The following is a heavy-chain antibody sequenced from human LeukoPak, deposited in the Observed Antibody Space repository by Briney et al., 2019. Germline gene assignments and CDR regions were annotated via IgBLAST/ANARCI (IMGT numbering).Heavy chain of an antibody. Sequence: GGSLRLSCAASGFAFSDYYMSWIRQAPGKGLEWVAFIRYDGSNKYYADSVKGRFTISRDNSKNTLYLQMNSLRAEDTAVYYCAKDGRGYSYGSFDYWGQGTLVTVSS. CDR2: IRYDGSNK. V-gene: IGHV3-30*02. CDR3: AKDGRGYSYGSFDY. J-gene: IGHJ4*02. D-gene: IGHD5-18*01. CDR1: GFAFSDYY.